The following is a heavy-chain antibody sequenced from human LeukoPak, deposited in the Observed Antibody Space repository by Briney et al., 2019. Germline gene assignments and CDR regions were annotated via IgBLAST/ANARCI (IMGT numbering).Heavy chain of an antibody. V-gene: IGHV3-30*18. CDR3: AKDLSLGFDP. J-gene: IGHJ5*02. CDR1: GFTFSSYG. Sequence: PGRSLRLSCAASGFTFSSYGMHGVRQAPGKGLEWVAVISYDGSNKYYADSVKGRFTISRDNSKNTLYLQMNSLRAEDTAVYYCAKDLSLGFDPWGQGTLVTVSS. CDR2: ISYDGSNK.